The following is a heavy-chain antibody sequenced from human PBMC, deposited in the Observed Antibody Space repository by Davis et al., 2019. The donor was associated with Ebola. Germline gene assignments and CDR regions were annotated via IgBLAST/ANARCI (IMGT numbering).Heavy chain of an antibody. J-gene: IGHJ4*02. Sequence: PGGSLRLSCAVYGGSFSGYYWSWIRQPPGKGLEWIGEINHSGSTNYNPSLKSRVSISVDTSKNQFSLKLSSVTAADTAVYYCARGKGLSGWGQGTLVTVSS. CDR3: ARGKGLSG. V-gene: IGHV4-34*01. D-gene: IGHD3-9*01. CDR2: INHSGST. CDR1: GGSFSGYY.